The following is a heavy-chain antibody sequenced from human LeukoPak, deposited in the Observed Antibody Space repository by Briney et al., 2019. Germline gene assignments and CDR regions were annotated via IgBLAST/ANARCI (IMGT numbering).Heavy chain of an antibody. CDR1: GGTFSSYA. CDR3: ARAPPKTHDYGDYDDY. V-gene: IGHV1-69*01. CDR2: IIPIFGTA. D-gene: IGHD4-17*01. Sequence: GSSVKVSCKASGGTFSSYAISWVRQAPGQGLEWMGGIIPIFGTANYAQKFQGRVTITADESTSTAYMELSSLRSEDTAVYYCARAPPKTHDYGDYDDYWGQGTLDTVSS. J-gene: IGHJ4*02.